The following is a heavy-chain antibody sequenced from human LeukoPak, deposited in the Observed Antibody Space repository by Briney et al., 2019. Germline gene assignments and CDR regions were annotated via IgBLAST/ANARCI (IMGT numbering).Heavy chain of an antibody. CDR3: AKDYGDFWSGYPNYYYYYYMDV. D-gene: IGHD3-3*01. Sequence: GGSLRLSCAASGFTFSSFAMSWVRQAPGKGLEWVAVIWYDGSNKYYADSVKGRFTISRDNSKNTLYLQMNSLRAEDTAVYYCAKDYGDFWSGYPNYYYYYYMDVWGKGTTVTVSS. J-gene: IGHJ6*03. CDR2: IWYDGSNK. V-gene: IGHV3-33*06. CDR1: GFTFSSFA.